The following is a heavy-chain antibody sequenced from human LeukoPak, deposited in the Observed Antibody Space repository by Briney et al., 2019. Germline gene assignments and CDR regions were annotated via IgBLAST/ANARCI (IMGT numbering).Heavy chain of an antibody. V-gene: IGHV1-2*02. CDR2: INPKSGGT. D-gene: IGHD6-13*01. CDR1: GYTFAGYY. J-gene: IGHJ3*02. Sequence: GASVKVSCKASGYTFAGYYMHWVRQAPGQGLEWMGWINPKSGGTNYAQKFQGRVTMTRDTSISTAYMELSRLRSDDTAVYYCARTADGNTYSSPDDAFDIWGQGTMVTVSS. CDR3: ARTADGNTYSSPDDAFDI.